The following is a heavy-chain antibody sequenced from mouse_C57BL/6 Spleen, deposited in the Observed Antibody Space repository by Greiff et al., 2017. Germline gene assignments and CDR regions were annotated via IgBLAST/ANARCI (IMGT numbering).Heavy chain of an antibody. CDR3: EREKDYCGSSFWFAY. J-gene: IGHJ3*01. Sequence: QVQLLQPGAELVRPGTSLKLSCKASGYTFTSYSMYWVKQRPGQGLEWIGVIDPADSYTNYTQKFKGKVTLTVDTSYSTAYMQLSSLTSEDSAVYYCEREKDYCGSSFWFAYWGQGTLVTVSA. CDR1: GYTFTSYS. CDR2: IDPADSYT. V-gene: IGHV1-59*01. D-gene: IGHD1-1*01.